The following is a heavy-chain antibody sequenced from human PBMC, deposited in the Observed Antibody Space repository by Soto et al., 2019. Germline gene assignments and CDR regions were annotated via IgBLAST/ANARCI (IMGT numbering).Heavy chain of an antibody. CDR1: GYTFPSYD. Sequence: ASVKGSCKASGYTFPSYDINWVRQATGQGLEWMGWINANSGNTSYAQKLQGRVTMTTDTSTSTAYMELRSLRSDDTAVYYCAREMDDFWSGYYQWFDPWGQGTLVTVSS. CDR2: INANSGNT. J-gene: IGHJ5*02. V-gene: IGHV1-18*01. CDR3: AREMDDFWSGYYQWFDP. D-gene: IGHD3-3*01.